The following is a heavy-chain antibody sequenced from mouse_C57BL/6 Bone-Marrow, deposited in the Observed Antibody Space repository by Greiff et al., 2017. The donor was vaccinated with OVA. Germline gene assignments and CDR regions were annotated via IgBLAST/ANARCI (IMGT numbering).Heavy chain of an antibody. D-gene: IGHD1-1*01. CDR3: AIYYGSSYDYFDY. V-gene: IGHV1-42*01. Sequence: EVQLQQSGPELVKPGASVKISCKASGYSFTGYYMNWVKQSPEKSLEWIGEINPSTGGTTYNQKFKAKATLTVDKSSSTAYMQLKSLTSEDSAVYYCAIYYGSSYDYFDYWGQGTTLTVSS. J-gene: IGHJ2*01. CDR2: INPSTGGT. CDR1: GYSFTGYY.